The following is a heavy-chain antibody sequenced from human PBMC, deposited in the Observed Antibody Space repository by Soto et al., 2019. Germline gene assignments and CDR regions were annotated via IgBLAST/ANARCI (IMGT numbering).Heavy chain of an antibody. CDR3: ARGATAVAGTFKDFDY. CDR1: GFTFSSYS. J-gene: IGHJ4*02. CDR2: ISSSSSYI. V-gene: IGHV3-21*01. Sequence: LRLSCAASGFTFSSYSMNWVRQAPGKGLEWVSSISSSSSYIYYADSVKGRFTISRDNAKNSLYLQMNSLRAEDTAVYYCARGATAVAGTFKDFDYWGQGTLVTVSS. D-gene: IGHD6-19*01.